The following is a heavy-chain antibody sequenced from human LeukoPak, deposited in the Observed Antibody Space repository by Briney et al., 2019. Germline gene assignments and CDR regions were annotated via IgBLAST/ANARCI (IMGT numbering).Heavy chain of an antibody. CDR1: GFTFSSYW. D-gene: IGHD3-10*01. J-gene: IGHJ4*02. CDR2: IKQDGSEK. CDR3: ARDLLPMVRGAPGDY. Sequence: PGGSLRLSCAASGFTFSSYWMSWVRQAPGKGLEWVANIKQDGSEKYYVDSVKGRFTISRDNAKNSLYLQMNSLRAEDTAVYYCARDLLPMVRGAPGDYWGQGTLVTVSS. V-gene: IGHV3-7*01.